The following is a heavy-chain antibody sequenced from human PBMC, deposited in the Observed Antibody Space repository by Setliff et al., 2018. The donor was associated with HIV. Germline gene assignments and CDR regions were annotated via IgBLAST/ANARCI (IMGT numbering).Heavy chain of an antibody. V-gene: IGHV4-59*01. CDR1: GGSISTYH. CDR3: ARELRVTGIYYYYYMDV. Sequence: PSETLSLTCTVSGGSISTYHWSWIRQPPGKGLEWIGQINYSGSTNYNPSLKSRVTISVDTSKNQFSLKLSSVTAADTAVYYCARELRVTGIYYYYYMDVWGKGTTVTVSS. CDR2: INYSGST. D-gene: IGHD4-4*01. J-gene: IGHJ6*03.